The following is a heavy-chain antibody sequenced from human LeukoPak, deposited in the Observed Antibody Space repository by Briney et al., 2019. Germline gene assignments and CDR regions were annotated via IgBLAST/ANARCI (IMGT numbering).Heavy chain of an antibody. Sequence: PGGSLTPSCAASGLTFSGQWMNWVRQAPGKGLEYVSGINNNGGSTYYPDSVKGRFTISRDNSKSTLYLQMSSLRVEDTAVYYCVKGALGDWSVEYWGQGTVFPVSS. V-gene: IGHV3-64D*06. CDR1: GLTFSGQW. CDR2: INNNGGST. J-gene: IGHJ4*02. CDR3: VKGALGDWSVEY. D-gene: IGHD2-21*02.